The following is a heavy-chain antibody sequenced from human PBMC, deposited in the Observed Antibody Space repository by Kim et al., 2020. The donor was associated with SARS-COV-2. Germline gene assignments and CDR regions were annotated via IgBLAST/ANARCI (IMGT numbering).Heavy chain of an antibody. Sequence: SETLSLTCTVSGGSISSSSYYWGWIRQPPGKGLEWIGSIYYSGSTYYNPSLKSRVTISVDTSKNQFSLKLSSVTAADTAVYYCARGVSGFWSGYLYNWFDPCGQGTLVTVSS. CDR2: IYYSGST. CDR3: ARGVSGFWSGYLYNWFDP. CDR1: GGSISSSSYY. D-gene: IGHD3-3*01. V-gene: IGHV4-39*01. J-gene: IGHJ5*02.